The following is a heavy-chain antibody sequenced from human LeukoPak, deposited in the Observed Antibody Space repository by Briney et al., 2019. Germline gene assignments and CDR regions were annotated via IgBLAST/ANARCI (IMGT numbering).Heavy chain of an antibody. Sequence: ASVKVSCKASGGTLSSYAISWVRQAPGQGLEWMGGIIPIFGTANYAQKFQGRVTITADESTSTAYMELSSLRSEDTAVYYCARVSSGSLGFDPWGQGTLVTVSS. CDR1: GGTLSSYA. CDR3: ARVSSGSLGFDP. CDR2: IIPIFGTA. V-gene: IGHV1-69*13. D-gene: IGHD1-26*01. J-gene: IGHJ5*02.